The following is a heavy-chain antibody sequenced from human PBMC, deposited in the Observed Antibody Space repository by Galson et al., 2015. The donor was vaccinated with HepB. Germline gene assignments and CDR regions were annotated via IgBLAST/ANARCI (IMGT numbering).Heavy chain of an antibody. Sequence: SVKVSCKASGDTVSKYTISWVRQAPGQGLEWMGGIIPVFGTANYAQNFQGRVTITADESTSTVYMELSSLRSEDTAVYYCARGGDIVVVPTTMGPREFDPWGQGTLVTVSS. CDR1: GDTVSKYT. V-gene: IGHV1-69*13. CDR3: ARGGDIVVVPTTMGPREFDP. J-gene: IGHJ5*02. D-gene: IGHD2-2*01. CDR2: IIPVFGTA.